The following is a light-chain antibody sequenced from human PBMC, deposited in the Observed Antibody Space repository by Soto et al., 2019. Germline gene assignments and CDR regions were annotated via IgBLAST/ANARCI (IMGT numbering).Light chain of an antibody. V-gene: IGKV3-15*01. CDR2: DAS. J-gene: IGKJ2*01. CDR3: QQYGSSPYT. CDR1: QSVLRN. Sequence: EIVMTQSPATLSVSPGERATLSCRTSQSVLRNLAWYQQKPGQAPRLLIYDASTRATGIPARFSGSGSGTEFTLTISSLQSEDFAVYYCQQYGSSPYTFGQGTKLEIK.